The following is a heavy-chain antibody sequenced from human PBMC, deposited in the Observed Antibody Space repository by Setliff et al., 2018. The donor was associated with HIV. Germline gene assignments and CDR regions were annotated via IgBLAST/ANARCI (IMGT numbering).Heavy chain of an antibody. V-gene: IGHV4-39*01. CDR2: IYYSGNT. J-gene: IGHJ1*01. CDR3: ARLSRIAAVYFQH. CDR1: GGSISRISYY. Sequence: PSETLPLTCSVSGGSISRISYYWGWIRQPPGKGLEWIGNIYYSGNTYYNPSLKSRATISVAMSKNQFSLKLSSVTAADTAVYYCARLSRIAAVYFQHWGQGTLVTVSS. D-gene: IGHD6-25*01.